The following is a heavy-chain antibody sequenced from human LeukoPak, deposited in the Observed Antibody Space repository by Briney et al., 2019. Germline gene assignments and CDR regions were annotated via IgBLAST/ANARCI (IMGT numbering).Heavy chain of an antibody. D-gene: IGHD1-26*01. CDR1: GGSITSVNL. J-gene: IGHJ4*02. V-gene: IGHV4-4*02. Sequence: SETLPLTCAVSGGSITSVNLWAWVRQPPGKGLEWVGEMYLSGTTTCNPSLRGRATISLDRSKNQVSLRLNSVTAAATALYYCAGLVGRYSNGMYYYFDYWGQGILVTVSS. CDR2: MYLSGTT. CDR3: AGLVGRYSNGMYYYFDY.